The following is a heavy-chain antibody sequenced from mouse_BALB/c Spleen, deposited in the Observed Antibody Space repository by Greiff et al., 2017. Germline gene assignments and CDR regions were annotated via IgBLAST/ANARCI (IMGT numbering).Heavy chain of an antibody. Sequence: VQLQQSGPELVRPGVSVKISCKGSGYTFTDYAMHWVKQSHAKSLEWIGVISTYYGNTNYNQKFKGKATMTVDKSSSTAYMELARLTSEDSAIYYCVRDGNYTYWGQGTLVTVSA. J-gene: IGHJ3*01. D-gene: IGHD2-1*01. CDR3: VRDGNYTY. CDR1: GYTFTDYA. CDR2: ISTYYGNT. V-gene: IGHV1-67*01.